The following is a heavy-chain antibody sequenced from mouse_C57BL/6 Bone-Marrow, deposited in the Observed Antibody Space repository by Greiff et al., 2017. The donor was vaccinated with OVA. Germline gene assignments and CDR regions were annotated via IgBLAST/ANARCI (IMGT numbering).Heavy chain of an antibody. CDR1: GYSFTSYY. CDR2: IYPGSGNT. D-gene: IGHD3-2*02. CDR3: ARKRGTAQAFAY. V-gene: IGHV1-66*01. Sequence: VQLQQSGPELVKPGASVKISCKASGYSFTSYYIHWVKQRPGQGLEWIGWIYPGSGNTKYNEKFKGKATLTADTSSSTAYMQLSSLTSEDSAVYYCARKRGTAQAFAYWGQGTLVTVSA. J-gene: IGHJ3*01.